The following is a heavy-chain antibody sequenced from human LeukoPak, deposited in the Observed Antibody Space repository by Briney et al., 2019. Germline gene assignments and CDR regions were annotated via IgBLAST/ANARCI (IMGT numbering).Heavy chain of an antibody. CDR3: AKDLVVPAAIFDYYYYGMDV. Sequence: GGSLRLSCAASGFTFSSYGMHWVRQAPGKGLEWVAAISYDGSNKYYADSVKGRFTISRDNSKNTLYLRMNSLRAEDTAVYYCAKDLVVPAAIFDYYYYGMDVWGQGTTVTVSS. J-gene: IGHJ6*02. CDR1: GFTFSSYG. D-gene: IGHD2-2*01. CDR2: ISYDGSNK. V-gene: IGHV3-30*18.